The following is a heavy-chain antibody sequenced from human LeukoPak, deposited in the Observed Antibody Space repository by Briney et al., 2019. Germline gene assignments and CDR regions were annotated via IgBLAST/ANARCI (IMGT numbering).Heavy chain of an antibody. Sequence: PGVSLGLSCASSVFTFSIYSMSGVRQAPGKGREYGSAISGSCWSTYYADSVKGRFTISRDNSKNTLYLQMNSLRAEDTAVYYCAKAIYYDSREGSYFAYWGQGTLVTVSS. D-gene: IGHD3-22*01. CDR1: VFTFSIYS. J-gene: IGHJ4*02. V-gene: IGHV3-23*01. CDR3: AKAIYYDSREGSYFAY. CDR2: ISGSCWST.